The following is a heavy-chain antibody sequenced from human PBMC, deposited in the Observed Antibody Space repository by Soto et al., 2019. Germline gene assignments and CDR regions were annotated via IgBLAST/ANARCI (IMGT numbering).Heavy chain of an antibody. D-gene: IGHD3-16*01. CDR3: ARAFAGFGAYWYFDL. V-gene: IGHV4-59*01. J-gene: IGHJ2*01. CDR1: GGSTTVYY. CDR2: GYHSVSI. Sequence: SETLSLTCTVSGGSTTVYYWSWIRQPPGKALEWIGYGYHSVSIHYNPSLKTRVTISVDTSENQFSLRLSSVTAADTTVYYCARAFAGFGAYWYFDLWGRGTLVTVSS.